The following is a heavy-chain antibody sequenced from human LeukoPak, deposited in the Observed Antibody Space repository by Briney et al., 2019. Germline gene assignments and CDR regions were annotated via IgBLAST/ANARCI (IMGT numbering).Heavy chain of an antibody. CDR3: ARDYAFHI. Sequence: SETLSLSCTVSGDSISSYFWSWVRQAPGKGLEWMGCICDSENTNYHPSLKSRVTLSIDTSKNQFSLKLSSVTAADTAVYYCARDYAFHIWGQGTMVTVSS. J-gene: IGHJ3*02. V-gene: IGHV4-59*01. CDR1: GDSISSYF. CDR2: ICDSENT.